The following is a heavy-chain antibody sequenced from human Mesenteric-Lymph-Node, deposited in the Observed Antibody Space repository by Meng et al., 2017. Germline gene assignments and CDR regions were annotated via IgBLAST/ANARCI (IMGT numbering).Heavy chain of an antibody. Sequence: LSLTCAASGFTFSSYAMSWVRQAPGKGLEWVSAISGSGGSTYYADSVKGRFTISRDNSKNTLYLQMNSLRAEDTAVYYCARVSLYYYGMDVWGQGTTVTVSS. CDR1: GFTFSSYA. V-gene: IGHV3-23*01. J-gene: IGHJ6*02. CDR3: ARVSLYYYGMDV. CDR2: ISGSGGST.